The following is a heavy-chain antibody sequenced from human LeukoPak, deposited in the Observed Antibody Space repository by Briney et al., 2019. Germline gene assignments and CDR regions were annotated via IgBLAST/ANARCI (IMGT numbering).Heavy chain of an antibody. D-gene: IGHD3-22*01. CDR3: ARDRYYGSSGYYYGLDY. CDR2: MNPNSGNT. J-gene: IGHJ4*02. Sequence: ASVKVSCKASGYTFTSYDINWVRQATGQGLEWMGWMNPNSGNTGYAQKFQGRVTITRNTSISTAYMELSSLRSEDTAVYYCARDRYYGSSGYYYGLDYWGQGTLVTVSS. V-gene: IGHV1-8*03. CDR1: GYTFTSYD.